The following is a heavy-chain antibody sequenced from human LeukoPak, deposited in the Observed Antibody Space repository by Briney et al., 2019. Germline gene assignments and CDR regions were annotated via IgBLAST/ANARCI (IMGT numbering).Heavy chain of an antibody. J-gene: IGHJ3*02. V-gene: IGHV3-23*01. CDR2: LGGSPSDT. D-gene: IGHD1-1*01. CDR3: AKDPTPYNRKYDAFDI. Sequence: GGSLRLSCAASGFTFSDYAMSWVRQAPGKGLEGVSSLGGSPSDTSYADSVRGRFTISRDNSKKTLNLQMNSLRAEDTAVYYCAKDPTPYNRKYDAFDISGQGTMVIVSS. CDR1: GFTFSDYA.